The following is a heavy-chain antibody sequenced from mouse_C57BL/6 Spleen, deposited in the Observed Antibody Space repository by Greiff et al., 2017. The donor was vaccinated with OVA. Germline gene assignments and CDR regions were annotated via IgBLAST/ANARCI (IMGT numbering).Heavy chain of an antibody. V-gene: IGHV1-55*01. CDR3: ARWTTVVATYYFDD. CDR1: GYTFTSYW. J-gene: IGHJ2*01. Sequence: VQLQQPGAELVKPGASVKMSCKASGYTFTSYWITWVKQRPGQGLEWIGDIYPGSGSTNYNEKFKSKATLTVDTSSSTAYMQLSSLTAEDAAVYYCARWTTVVATYYFDDWGKGTTLTVSS. CDR2: IYPGSGST. D-gene: IGHD1-1*01.